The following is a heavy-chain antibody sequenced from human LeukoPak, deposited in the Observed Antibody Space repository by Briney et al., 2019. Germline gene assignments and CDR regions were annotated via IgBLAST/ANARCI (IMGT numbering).Heavy chain of an antibody. CDR2: ISYDGTNK. V-gene: IGHV3-30*18. D-gene: IGHD3-9*01. CDR1: GFNFSNYA. J-gene: IGHJ4*02. Sequence: GRSLRLSCAASGFNFSNYAMHWVRQAPGKGLEWVAVISYDGTNKNYAESVKGRFTISRDNSKSTLYLQMTTLRPEDTAVYYCAKDPALRYFDWFFDSWGQGTLVTVSS. CDR3: AKDPALRYFDWFFDS.